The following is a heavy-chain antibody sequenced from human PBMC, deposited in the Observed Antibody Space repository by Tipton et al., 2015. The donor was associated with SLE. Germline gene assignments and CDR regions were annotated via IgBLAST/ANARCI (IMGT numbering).Heavy chain of an antibody. D-gene: IGHD5-24*01. J-gene: IGHJ3*02. CDR3: ARKVNGQRWLQWGAFDI. CDR2: INHSGDT. CDR1: GGSFSGYY. V-gene: IGHV4-34*01. Sequence: LRLSCVVYGGSFSGYYWNWIRQPPGKGLEWIGEINHSGDTNYNPSLKSRVTISVDTSKNQFSLKLSSVTAADTAAYYCARKVNGQRWLQWGAFDIWGQGAMVTVSS.